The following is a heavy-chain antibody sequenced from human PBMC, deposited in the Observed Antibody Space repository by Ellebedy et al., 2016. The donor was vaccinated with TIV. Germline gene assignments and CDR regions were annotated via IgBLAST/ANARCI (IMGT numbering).Heavy chain of an antibody. CDR3: ARGAAAGFFWYFDL. Sequence: AASVKVSCKASGYTFTSYAMNWVRQAPGQGLEWMGCINTNTGNPTYAQGFTGRFVFSLDTSVSTAYLQISSLKAEDTAVYYCARGAAAGFFWYFDLWGRGTLVTVSS. J-gene: IGHJ2*01. D-gene: IGHD6-13*01. V-gene: IGHV7-4-1*02. CDR2: INTNTGNP. CDR1: GYTFTSYA.